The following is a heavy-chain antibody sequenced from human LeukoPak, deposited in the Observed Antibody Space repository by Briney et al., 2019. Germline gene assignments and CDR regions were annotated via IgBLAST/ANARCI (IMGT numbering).Heavy chain of an antibody. CDR3: NHGSGSYNENFDY. CDR1: GGSISSSSYY. J-gene: IGHJ4*02. V-gene: IGHV4-39*01. CDR2: IYYSRST. D-gene: IGHD3-10*01. Sequence: SETLSLTCTVSGGSISSSSYYWGWIRQPPGKGLEWIGSIYYSRSTYYNPSLKSRVTISVDTSKNQFSLKLSSVTAADTAVYYCNHGSGSYNENFDYWGQGTLVTVSS.